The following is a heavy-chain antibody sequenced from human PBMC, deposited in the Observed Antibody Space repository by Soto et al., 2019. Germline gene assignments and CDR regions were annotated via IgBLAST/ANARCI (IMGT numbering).Heavy chain of an antibody. V-gene: IGHV3-48*03. D-gene: IGHD6-6*01. CDR1: GFTFSSYE. CDR2: ISSSGSTI. Sequence: GGSLRLSCAASGFTFSSYEMNWVRQAPGKGLEWFSYISSSGSTIYYADSVKGRFTISRDNAKNSLYLQMNSLRAEDTAVYYCARAMAVEQLAPFDYWGQGTLVTVSS. J-gene: IGHJ4*02. CDR3: ARAMAVEQLAPFDY.